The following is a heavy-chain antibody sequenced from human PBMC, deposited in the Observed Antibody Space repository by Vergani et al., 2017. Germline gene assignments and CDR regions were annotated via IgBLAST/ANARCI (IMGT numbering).Heavy chain of an antibody. CDR3: AGDTHSWQRADR. CDR2: LSTTGGA. J-gene: IGHJ5*02. V-gene: IGHV4-59*02. CDR1: GVSVTDYN. Sequence: QAQLQESCPGLVKPSETLSLTCHVFGVSVTDYNCNWIRQAPGKGLEWIGSLSTTGGATHASHNPSLKSRVYISVDTSKSQFSLRLTSVTAADSAIYYCAGDTHSWQRADRWDQGLLVSVSS. D-gene: IGHD6-13*01.